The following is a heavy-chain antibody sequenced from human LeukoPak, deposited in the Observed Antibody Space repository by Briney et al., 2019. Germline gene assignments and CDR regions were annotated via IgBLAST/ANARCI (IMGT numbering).Heavy chain of an antibody. CDR1: GFTFSSYA. Sequence: GGSLRLPCAASGFTFSSYAMSWVRQAPGKGLEWVSAISGSGGSTYYADSVKGRFTISRDNSKNTLYLQMNSLRAEDTAVYYCAKALYSSGWFSSSYWGQGTLVTVSS. D-gene: IGHD6-19*01. CDR3: AKALYSSGWFSSSY. V-gene: IGHV3-23*01. J-gene: IGHJ4*02. CDR2: ISGSGGST.